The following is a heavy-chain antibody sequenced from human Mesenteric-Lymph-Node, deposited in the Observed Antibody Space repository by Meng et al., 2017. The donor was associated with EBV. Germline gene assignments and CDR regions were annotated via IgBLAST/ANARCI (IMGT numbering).Heavy chain of an antibody. CDR1: GFISSYAW. CDR3: VREGKGAWYFDL. Sequence: EVEVVECGGGVVKPGECRTRSCAASGFISSYAWMSWVRPAPGKGLEWVSRISPDGSGTSYADAVEGRFTISRDRDKNTLYLQMNSLRAEDTAVYYCVREGKGAWYFDLWGRGTLVTVSS. J-gene: IGHJ2*01. CDR2: ISPDGSGT. V-gene: IGHV3-74*03.